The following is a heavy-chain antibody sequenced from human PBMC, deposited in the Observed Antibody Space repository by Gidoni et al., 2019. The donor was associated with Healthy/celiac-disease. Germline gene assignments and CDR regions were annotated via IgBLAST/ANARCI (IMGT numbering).Heavy chain of an antibody. CDR2: IYHSGST. J-gene: IGHJ4*02. V-gene: IGHV4-30-2*01. Sequence: QLQLQESGSGLVKPSQTLSLTCAVSGGSISSGGYSWSWIRQPPGKGLEWIGYIYHSGSTYYNPSLKSRVTISVDRSKNQFSLKLSSVTAADTAVYYCAREGGPISGWYYFDYWGQGTLVTVSS. CDR1: GGSISSGGYS. CDR3: AREGGPISGWYYFDY. D-gene: IGHD6-19*01.